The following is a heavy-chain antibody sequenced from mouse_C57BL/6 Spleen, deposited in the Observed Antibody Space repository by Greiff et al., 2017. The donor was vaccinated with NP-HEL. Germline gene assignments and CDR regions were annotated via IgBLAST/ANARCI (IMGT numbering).Heavy chain of an antibody. CDR2: IYPGSGST. D-gene: IGHD2-4*01. CDR1: GYTFTSYW. Sequence: QVQLQQPGAELVKPGASVKMSCKASGYTFTSYWITWVKQRPGQGLEWIGDIYPGSGSTNYNEKFKSKATLTVDTSSSTAYMQLSSLTSEDSAVYYCALYYDYDGAPFAYWGQGTLVTVSA. J-gene: IGHJ3*01. V-gene: IGHV1-55*01. CDR3: ALYYDYDGAPFAY.